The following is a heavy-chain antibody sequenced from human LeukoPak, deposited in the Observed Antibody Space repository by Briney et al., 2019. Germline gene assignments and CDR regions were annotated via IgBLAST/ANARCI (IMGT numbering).Heavy chain of an antibody. CDR1: GYTFTSYG. CDR2: ISAYNGDT. Sequence: GASVKVSCKASGYTFTSYGISWVRQAPGQGLEWMGWISAYNGDTNYAQKFQGRVTITADESTSTAYMELSSLRSEDTAVYYCARGRGGTNWFDPWGQGTLVTVSS. V-gene: IGHV1-18*01. J-gene: IGHJ5*02. CDR3: ARGRGGTNWFDP. D-gene: IGHD4-23*01.